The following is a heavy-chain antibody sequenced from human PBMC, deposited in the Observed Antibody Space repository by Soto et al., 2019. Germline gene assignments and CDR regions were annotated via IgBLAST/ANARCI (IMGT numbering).Heavy chain of an antibody. CDR2: IYWDDDK. V-gene: IGHV2-5*02. CDR1: GFSLSTSGVG. J-gene: IGHJ5*02. Sequence: QITLKESGPTLVKPTQTLTLTCTFSGFSLSTSGVGVGWIRQPPGKALEWLALIYWDDDKRYIPSLKSRLTITKDTSKNQVVLTMTNMDPVDTATYYCAHSSYDILPGYYTEHNWFDPWGQGTLVTVSS. CDR3: AHSSYDILPGYYTEHNWFDP. D-gene: IGHD3-9*01.